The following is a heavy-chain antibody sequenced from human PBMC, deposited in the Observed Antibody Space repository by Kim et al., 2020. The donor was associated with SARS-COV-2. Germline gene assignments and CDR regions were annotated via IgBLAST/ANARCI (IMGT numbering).Heavy chain of an antibody. D-gene: IGHD3-3*01. CDR2: IYYSGST. J-gene: IGHJ3*02. CDR3: ARVSALDYDFWSGYLGPAFDI. CDR1: GGSISSYY. V-gene: IGHV4-59*01. Sequence: SETLSLTCTVSGGSISSYYWSWIRQPPGKGLEWIGYIYYSGSTNYNPSLKSRVTISVDTSKNQFSLKLSSVTAADTAVYYCARVSALDYDFWSGYLGPAFDIWGQGTMVTVSS.